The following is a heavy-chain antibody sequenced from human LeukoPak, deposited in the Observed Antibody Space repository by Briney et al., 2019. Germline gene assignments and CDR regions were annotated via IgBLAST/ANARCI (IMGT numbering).Heavy chain of an antibody. J-gene: IGHJ6*02. V-gene: IGHV3-23*01. CDR2: ISGSGGST. CDR3: ARDRGKGLWSGFDLYYYYYYGMDV. D-gene: IGHD3-3*01. CDR1: GFTFSSYA. Sequence: GGSLRLSCAASGFTFSSYAMSWVRQAPGKGLEWVSAISGSGGSTYYADSVKGRFTISRDNSKNTLYLQMNSLRAEDTAVYYCARDRGKGLWSGFDLYYYYYYGMDVWGQGTTVTVSS.